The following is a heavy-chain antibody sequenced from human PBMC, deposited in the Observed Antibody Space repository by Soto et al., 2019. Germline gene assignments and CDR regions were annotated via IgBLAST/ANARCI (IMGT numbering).Heavy chain of an antibody. J-gene: IGHJ5*02. V-gene: IGHV3-23*01. CDR1: GFTFSSYA. CDR3: AKDYYGSGTPKFDP. D-gene: IGHD3-10*01. CDR2: ISGSGGST. Sequence: EVELLESGGGLVQPGGSLRLSCAASGFTFSSYAMSWVRQAPGKGLEWVSAISGSGGSTYYADSVKGRFTISRDNPKNTPYRQMNSLRAEDTAIYYCAKDYYGSGTPKFDPWGQGTLVTVSS.